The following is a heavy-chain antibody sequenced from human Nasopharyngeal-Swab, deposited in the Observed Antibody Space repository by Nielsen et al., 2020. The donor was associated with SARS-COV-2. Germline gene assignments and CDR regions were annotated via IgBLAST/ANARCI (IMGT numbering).Heavy chain of an antibody. V-gene: IGHV3-23*01. CDR2: ISGSGDISGSGGST. J-gene: IGHJ4*02. CDR3: AKDLRGPYFF. CDR1: GFTFSTYA. D-gene: IGHD2/OR15-2a*01. Sequence: GGSLRLSCEASGFTFSTYAMSWVRQAPGKGLEWVAAISGSGDISGSGGSTYYADSVKGRFTISRDNSKNTLSLQMNGLGAEDTAVYYCAKDLRGPYFFWGQGTLVTVSS.